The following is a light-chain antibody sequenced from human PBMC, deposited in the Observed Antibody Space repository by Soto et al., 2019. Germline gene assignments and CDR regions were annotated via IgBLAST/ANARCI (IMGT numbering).Light chain of an antibody. CDR1: SSNIGSNT. CDR3: CSYAGSYFYV. V-gene: IGLV1-44*01. J-gene: IGLJ1*01. Sequence: QSVLTQPPSASGTPGQRVTISCSGSSSNIGSNTVNWYQQLPGTAPKLLIYSNNQRPSGVPDRFSGSKSGTSASLAISGLQSEDEADYYCCSYAGSYFYVFGTGTKLTVL. CDR2: SNN.